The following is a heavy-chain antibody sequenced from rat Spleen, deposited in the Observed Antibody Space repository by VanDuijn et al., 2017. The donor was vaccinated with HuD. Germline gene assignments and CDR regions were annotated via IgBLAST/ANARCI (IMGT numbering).Heavy chain of an antibody. D-gene: IGHD1-9*01. Sequence: EVQLVESGGGLVQPGRSLKVSCAASGFTFSDFGMAWVRQAPTKGLEWVATISYGDSSGHSSTYYRDSVKGRFTISRDNARSTLSLQVDSLRSEDTATYYCARRHYGYTDYFDYWGQGVMVTVSS. J-gene: IGHJ2*01. CDR2: ISYGDSSGHSST. V-gene: IGHV5-29*01. CDR3: ARRHYGYTDYFDY. CDR1: GFTFSDFG.